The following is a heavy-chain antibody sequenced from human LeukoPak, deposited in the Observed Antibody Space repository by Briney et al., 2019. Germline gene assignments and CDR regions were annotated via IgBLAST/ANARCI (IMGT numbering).Heavy chain of an antibody. D-gene: IGHD3-9*01. CDR1: GFTVSTYY. Sequence: GGSLRLCCTASGFTVSTYYMTWVRQAPGKGLEWVSVIHAGGTTNYADSVKGRFTISRDNAKNTLYLQMNSLRAEDTAVYYCARGVGLRYFDWLFNNWFDPWGQGTLVTVSS. CDR3: ARGVGLRYFDWLFNNWFDP. V-gene: IGHV3-53*01. CDR2: IHAGGTT. J-gene: IGHJ5*02.